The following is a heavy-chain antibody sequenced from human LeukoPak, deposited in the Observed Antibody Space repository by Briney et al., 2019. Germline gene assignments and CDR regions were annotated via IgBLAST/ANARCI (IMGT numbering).Heavy chain of an antibody. Sequence: GGSLRLSCAASGFSFSSYWMTWLRQAPGKGLEWVAVISYDGSNKYYADSVKGRFTISRDNSKNTLYLQMNSLRAEDTAVYYCARDLEDCSGGSCYSWFDPWGQGTLVTVSS. CDR3: ARDLEDCSGGSCYSWFDP. D-gene: IGHD2-15*01. CDR1: GFSFSSYW. V-gene: IGHV3-30-3*01. CDR2: ISYDGSNK. J-gene: IGHJ5*02.